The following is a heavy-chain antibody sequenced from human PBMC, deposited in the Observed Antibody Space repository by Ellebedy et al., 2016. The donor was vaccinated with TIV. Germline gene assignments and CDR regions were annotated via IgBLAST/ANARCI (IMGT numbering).Heavy chain of an antibody. CDR3: AKDSMEDDYINAYFFDY. D-gene: IGHD4-11*01. J-gene: IGHJ4*02. V-gene: IGHV3-7*03. Sequence: GESLKISXAASGFTIDCCWMSWVRQAPGRGLEWVANIRPDGNDKYYVDSVKGRFAISRDNAKNSLYLQMNSLRAEDTAVYYCAKDSMEDDYINAYFFDYWGQGTLVTVSS. CDR2: IRPDGNDK. CDR1: GFTIDCCW.